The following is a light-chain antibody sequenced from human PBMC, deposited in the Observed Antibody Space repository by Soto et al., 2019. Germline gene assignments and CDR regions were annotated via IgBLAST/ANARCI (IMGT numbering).Light chain of an antibody. CDR3: QQYNNWPPWT. CDR2: GAS. Sequence: EIVMTQSPATLSVCPGERATLSCRASQSVSGNLAWYQQKPGQAPRLLIYGASTRATGIPARFSGSGSGTEFTLTISRLQSEDFAVYYCQQYNNWPPWTFGQGTKVEIK. J-gene: IGKJ1*01. V-gene: IGKV3-15*01. CDR1: QSVSGN.